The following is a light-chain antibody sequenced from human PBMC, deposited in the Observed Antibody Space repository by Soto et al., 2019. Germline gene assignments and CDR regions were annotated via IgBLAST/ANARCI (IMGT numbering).Light chain of an antibody. CDR2: DAS. CDR3: QQYNNWPPA. Sequence: ELVLTQSPATLSLSPGERATLSCRASQSVSSYLAWYQQKPGQAPRLVIYDASKRATGIPARFSGSGSGTDFTLTISSLEPEDFAVYFCQQYNNWPPAFGQGTKVEIK. V-gene: IGKV3-11*01. J-gene: IGKJ1*01. CDR1: QSVSSY.